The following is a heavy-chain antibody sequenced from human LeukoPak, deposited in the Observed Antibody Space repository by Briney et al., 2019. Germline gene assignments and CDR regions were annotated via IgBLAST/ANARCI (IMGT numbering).Heavy chain of an antibody. CDR3: ARDLLGYCSGGSCQKFDY. J-gene: IGHJ4*02. D-gene: IGHD2-15*01. V-gene: IGHV1-2*02. CDR1: GYTFTSYY. CDR2: INPNSGGT. Sequence: ASVKVSCKASGYTFTSYYMHWVRQAPGQGLEWMGWINPNSGGTNYAQKFQGRVTMTRDTSISTAYMELSRLRSDDTAVYYCARDLLGYCSGGSCQKFDYWGQGTLVTVSS.